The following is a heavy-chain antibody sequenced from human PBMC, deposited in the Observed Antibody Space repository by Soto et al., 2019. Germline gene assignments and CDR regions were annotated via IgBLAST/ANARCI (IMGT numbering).Heavy chain of an antibody. D-gene: IGHD6-13*01. CDR2: MNPNSGNT. V-gene: IGHV1-8*01. J-gene: IGHJ5*02. Sequence: QVQLVQSGAEVKKPGASVKVSCKASGYTFTSYDINWVRQATGQGLEWMGWMNPNSGNTGYAQKFQGRVTMTRNTSISTANMELRSLRSEDTAVYYCARERAAAGSNWFDPWGQGTLVTVSS. CDR3: ARERAAAGSNWFDP. CDR1: GYTFTSYD.